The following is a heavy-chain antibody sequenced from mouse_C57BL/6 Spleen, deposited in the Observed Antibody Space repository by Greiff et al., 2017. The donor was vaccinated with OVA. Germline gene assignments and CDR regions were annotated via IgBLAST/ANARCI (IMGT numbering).Heavy chain of an antibody. Sequence: QVHVKQPGAELVKPGASVKLSCKASGYTFTSYWMQWVKQRPGQGLEWIGEIDPSDSYPTYNQKFKGKATLTVDTSSSTAYMQLRSLTSEDSAVYYCARSTTVVATGTYYFDYWGKGTTLTVSA. CDR3: ARSTTVVATGTYYFDY. CDR1: GYTFTSYW. V-gene: IGHV1-50*01. J-gene: IGHJ2*01. D-gene: IGHD1-1*01. CDR2: IDPSDSYP.